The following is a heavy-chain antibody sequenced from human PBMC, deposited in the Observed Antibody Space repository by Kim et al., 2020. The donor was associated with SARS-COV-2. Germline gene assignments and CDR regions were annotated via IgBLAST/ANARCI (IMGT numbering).Heavy chain of an antibody. J-gene: IGHJ6*02. D-gene: IGHD2-15*01. CDR3: AKDTGSYYYGMDV. V-gene: IGHV3-43D*03. CDR1: GFTFDDYA. CDR2: ISWDGGST. Sequence: GGSLRLSCAASGFTFDDYAMHWVRQAPGKGLEWVSLISWDGGSTYYADSVKGRFTISRDNSKNSLYLQMNSLRAEDTALYYCAKDTGSYYYGMDVWGQGTTVTVSS.